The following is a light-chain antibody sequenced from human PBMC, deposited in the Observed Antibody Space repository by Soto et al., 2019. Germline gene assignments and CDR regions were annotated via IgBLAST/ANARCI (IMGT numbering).Light chain of an antibody. CDR2: AAS. CDR3: QQSYSSPTT. J-gene: IGKJ2*01. V-gene: IGKV1-39*01. Sequence: DVQMTQSPSSLSASVGDRITITCRASQNISTYLNWYQQKPGRGPNLLIYAASSLQSGVPSRFSGSGSGTDFTITIHRLQPEDFATYFCQQSYSSPTTFGQGTKLEIK. CDR1: QNISTY.